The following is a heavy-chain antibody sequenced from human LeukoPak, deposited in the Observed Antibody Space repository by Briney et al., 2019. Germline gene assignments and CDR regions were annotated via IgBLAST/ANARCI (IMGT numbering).Heavy chain of an antibody. J-gene: IGHJ4*02. D-gene: IGHD3-22*01. CDR2: ISGSGGGT. CDR1: GFTFSSYA. Sequence: GGSLRLSCEASGFTFSSYAMNWVRQAPEKGLEWVSAISGSGGGTYYADSVKGRFTIPRDNSKNTLYLQMNSLRAEDTAVYYCAKSPDSSGYYYQGFFDYWGQGTLVTVSS. V-gene: IGHV3-23*01. CDR3: AKSPDSSGYYYQGFFDY.